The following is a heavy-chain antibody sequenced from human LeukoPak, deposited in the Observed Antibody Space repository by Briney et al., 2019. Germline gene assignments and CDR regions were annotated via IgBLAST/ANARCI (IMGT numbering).Heavy chain of an antibody. J-gene: IGHJ6*02. D-gene: IGHD2-21*01. CDR1: GYTFTSYD. CDR3: ARGHSHYYYYYGMDV. Sequence: GASVKVSCKASGYTFTSYDINWVRQATGQGLEWMGWMNPNSGNTGYAQKFQGRVTMIRNTSISTAYMELSSLRSEDTAVYYCARGHSHYYYYYGMDVWGQGTTVTVSS. V-gene: IGHV1-8*01. CDR2: MNPNSGNT.